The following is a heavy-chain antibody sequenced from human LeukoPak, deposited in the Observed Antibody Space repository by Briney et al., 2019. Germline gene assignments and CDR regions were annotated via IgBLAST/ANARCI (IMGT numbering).Heavy chain of an antibody. V-gene: IGHV1-8*01. CDR3: ARAAGSGSPFDY. CDR1: GYTFTSYD. J-gene: IGHJ4*02. Sequence: ASVKVSCKASGYTFTSYDIDWVRQATGQGLEWMGWMNPNSGNTGYVQKFQGRVTMTRNSSISTAYMELSSLRSEDTAVYYCARAAGSGSPFDYWGQGSLVTVSS. CDR2: MNPNSGNT. D-gene: IGHD3-10*01.